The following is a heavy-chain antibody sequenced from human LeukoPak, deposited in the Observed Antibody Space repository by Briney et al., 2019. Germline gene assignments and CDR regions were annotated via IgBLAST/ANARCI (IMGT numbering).Heavy chain of an antibody. J-gene: IGHJ3*02. Sequence: GGSLRLSCAASGFTFSSYAMSWVRQAPGKGLEWVAAISDSGDSTYYADSVKGRLTISRDNSKNTLYLQMNSLRAEDTAVYYCATGWIYYDILTGYYPNDAFDIWGQGTMVTVSS. CDR2: ISDSGDST. V-gene: IGHV3-23*01. CDR3: ATGWIYYDILTGYYPNDAFDI. D-gene: IGHD3-9*01. CDR1: GFTFSSYA.